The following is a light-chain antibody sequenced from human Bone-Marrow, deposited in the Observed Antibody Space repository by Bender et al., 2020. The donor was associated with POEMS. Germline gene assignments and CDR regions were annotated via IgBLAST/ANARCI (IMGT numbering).Light chain of an antibody. Sequence: SYVLTQPPSVSVAPGQTARITCGGDNIGVNTVHWYQQRPGQAPILVVYDGVDRPSGIPERFSGSNSGNIATLTISGTQAEDEADYYCSSYRSTSTLVVFGGGTTLTVL. V-gene: IGLV3-21*02. CDR3: SSYRSTSTLVV. CDR2: DGV. J-gene: IGLJ2*01. CDR1: NIGVNT.